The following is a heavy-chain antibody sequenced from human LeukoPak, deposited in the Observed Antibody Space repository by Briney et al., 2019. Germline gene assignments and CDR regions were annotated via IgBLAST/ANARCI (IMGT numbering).Heavy chain of an antibody. V-gene: IGHV4-61*02. CDR2: IYTSGST. J-gene: IGHJ6*03. D-gene: IGHD3-10*01. Sequence: SETLSLTCTVSGGSISSGSYYWSWIRQPAGKGLEWIGRIYTSGSTNYNPSLKSRVTISVDTSKNQFSLKLSSVTAADTAVYYCAREGSIGQNKRVYYYGSGYPLYYYYMDVWGKGTTVTISS. CDR1: GGSISSGSYY. CDR3: AREGSIGQNKRVYYYGSGYPLYYYYMDV.